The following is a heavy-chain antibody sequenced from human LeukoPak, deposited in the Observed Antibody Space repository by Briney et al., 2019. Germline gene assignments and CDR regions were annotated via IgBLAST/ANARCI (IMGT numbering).Heavy chain of an antibody. Sequence: GASVKVSCKASGYTFTSYYMHWVRQAPGKGLEYVSAISSNGGSTYYANSVKGRFTISRDNSKNTLYLQVGSLRAEDMAVYYCASPGAYYWGQGTLVTVSS. CDR3: ASPGAYY. CDR1: GYTFTSYY. J-gene: IGHJ4*02. V-gene: IGHV3-64*01. CDR2: ISSNGGST.